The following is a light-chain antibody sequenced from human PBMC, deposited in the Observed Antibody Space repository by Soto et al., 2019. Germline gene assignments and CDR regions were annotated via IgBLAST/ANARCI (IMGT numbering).Light chain of an antibody. CDR3: QQRSNWPLT. CDR1: QSVSSY. J-gene: IGKJ4*01. Sequence: EIVLTQLPATLSLSPGERATLSCRASQSVSSYLAWYQQKPGQAPRLLIYDSSNRATGIPARFSGSGSGTDFTLTISSLEPEDFAIYYCQQRSNWPLTFGGGAKVEIK. CDR2: DSS. V-gene: IGKV3-11*01.